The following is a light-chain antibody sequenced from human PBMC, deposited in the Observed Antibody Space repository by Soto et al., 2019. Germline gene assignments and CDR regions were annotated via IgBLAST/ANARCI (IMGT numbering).Light chain of an antibody. CDR1: SSDIGAYNF. CDR3: TSWTTSTTMI. J-gene: IGLJ2*01. CDR2: DVN. V-gene: IGLV2-14*03. Sequence: QSVLTQPASVSGSPGQSITISRTGTSSDIGAYNFVSWYQQHPCKAPKLMLYDVNIRPSGVSNRFSGSKSGNTASLTISWLQAEDEADYYCTSWTTSTTMIFGGGTK.